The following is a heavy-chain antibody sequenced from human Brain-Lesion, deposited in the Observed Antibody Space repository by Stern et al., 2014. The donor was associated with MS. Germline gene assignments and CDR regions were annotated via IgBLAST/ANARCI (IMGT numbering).Heavy chain of an antibody. D-gene: IGHD6-19*01. Sequence: QVQLQESGPGLVKPSETLSLTCTVSGGSIGRSSYYWGWIRQPPGKGLEWIGNIFYTGSTFYDPSLKSRVTISVDTSHHPFSLSLNSGTAADTAVYYCARGAGVFDSWGQGTLVTVSP. CDR1: GGSIGRSSYY. CDR3: ARGAGVFDS. J-gene: IGHJ4*02. V-gene: IGHV4-39*02. CDR2: IFYTGST.